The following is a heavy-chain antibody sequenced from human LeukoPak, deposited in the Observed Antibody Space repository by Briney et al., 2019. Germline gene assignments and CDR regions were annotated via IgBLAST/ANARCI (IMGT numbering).Heavy chain of an antibody. CDR3: ARDESWYLDY. CDR2: IWYNGSKK. V-gene: IGHV3-33*01. D-gene: IGHD6-13*01. J-gene: IGHJ4*02. Sequence: GGSLRLSCTASGFSFSRYGMHWVRQAPGKGLEWVAVIWYNGSKKYYADSVKGRFTISRDNSKNTVYLQMDSLRAEDTAVYYCARDESWYLDYWGQGALVTVSS. CDR1: GFSFSRYG.